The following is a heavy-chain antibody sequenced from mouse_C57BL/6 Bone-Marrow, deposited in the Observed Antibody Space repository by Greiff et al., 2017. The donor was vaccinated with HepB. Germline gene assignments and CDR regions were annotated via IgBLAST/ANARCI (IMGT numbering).Heavy chain of an antibody. V-gene: IGHV5-4*03. Sequence: EVKVVESGGGLVKPGGSLKLSCAASGFTFSSYAMSWVRQTPEKRLEWVATISDGGSYTYYPDNVKGRFTISRDNAKNNLDLQMSHLKSEATAMYYCARFDGNFDVWGTGTTVTVSS. CDR2: ISDGGSYT. CDR3: ARFDGNFDV. J-gene: IGHJ1*03. CDR1: GFTFSSYA. D-gene: IGHD2-1*01.